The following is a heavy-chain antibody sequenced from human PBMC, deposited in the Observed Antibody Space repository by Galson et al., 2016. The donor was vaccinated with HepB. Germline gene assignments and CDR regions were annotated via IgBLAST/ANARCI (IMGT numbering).Heavy chain of an antibody. CDR1: GFAFTYYG. Sequence: SLRLSCAASGFAFTYYGVHWVRQAPGKGLEWVAVISHDRSKTYYADSVKGRFTISRDNNKNTLYLQMNSLRAEDMAVYYCAKDIRFVTGTIFYFYGMDVWGQGTTVTVSS. CDR3: AKDIRFVTGTIFYFYGMDV. D-gene: IGHD1-1*01. J-gene: IGHJ6*02. CDR2: ISHDRSKT. V-gene: IGHV3-30*18.